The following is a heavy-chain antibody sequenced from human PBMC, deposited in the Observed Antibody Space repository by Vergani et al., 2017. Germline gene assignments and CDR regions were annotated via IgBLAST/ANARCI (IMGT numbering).Heavy chain of an antibody. J-gene: IGHJ4*02. CDR1: GFTFSDYY. D-gene: IGHD3-10*01. CDR2: ISSSGSTI. V-gene: IGHV3-11*01. CDR3: ARAGSPRNGYGSGSPNVFDY. Sequence: QVQLVVSGGGLVKPGGSLRLSCAASGFTFSDYYMSWIRQAPGKGLEWVSYISSSGSTIYYADSVKGRFTISRDNAKNSLYLQMNSLRAEDTAVYYCARAGSPRNGYGSGSPNVFDYWGQGTLVTVSS.